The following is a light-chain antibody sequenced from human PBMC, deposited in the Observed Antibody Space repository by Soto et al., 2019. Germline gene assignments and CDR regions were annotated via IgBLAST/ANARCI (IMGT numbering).Light chain of an antibody. V-gene: IGKV1-27*01. Sequence: DIQMTQSPSSLSASVGDRVTITCRASQGISIYLAWYLQKPGKVPKLLIYAASTLQSGVPSRFSGSGSGTDFTLTISSLQPEDVATYHCQKYNSAPGMFGQETKEEIK. CDR1: QGISIY. J-gene: IGKJ1*01. CDR3: QKYNSAPGM. CDR2: AAS.